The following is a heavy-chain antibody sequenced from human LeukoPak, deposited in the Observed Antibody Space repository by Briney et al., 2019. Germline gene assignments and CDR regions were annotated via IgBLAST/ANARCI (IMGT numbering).Heavy chain of an antibody. V-gene: IGHV5-51*01. CDR1: GYSFTSYW. D-gene: IGHD3-10*01. CDR2: IYPGDSDT. Sequence: GESLKISCKGSGYSFTSYWIGWMRQMPGKGLELMGIIYPGDSDTTYSPSFQGQVTISVDKSISTAYLQWSSLKASDTAMYYCASSGSGTYYSEFDYWGQGTLVTVSS. CDR3: ASSGSGTYYSEFDY. J-gene: IGHJ4*02.